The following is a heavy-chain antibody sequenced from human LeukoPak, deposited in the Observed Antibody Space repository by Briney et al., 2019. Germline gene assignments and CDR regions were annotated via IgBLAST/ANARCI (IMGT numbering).Heavy chain of an antibody. CDR3: ARDLSRPTGGFDY. CDR1: GFTFSSYE. Sequence: GGSLRLSCAASGFTFSSYEMNWVRQAPGKGLEWVSYISSSGSTIYYADSVKGRFTISRDNAKNSLYLQMNSLRAEDTAVYYCARDLSRPTGGFDYWGQGTLVTVSS. D-gene: IGHD1-1*01. V-gene: IGHV3-48*03. J-gene: IGHJ4*02. CDR2: ISSSGSTI.